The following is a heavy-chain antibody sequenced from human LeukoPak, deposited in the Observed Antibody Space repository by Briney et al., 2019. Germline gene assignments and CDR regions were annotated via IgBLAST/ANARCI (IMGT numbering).Heavy chain of an antibody. Sequence: GGSLRLSCVASGFTFSNYWMHWVRQAPEKGLMWVSKINSDGSGPDYADSVKGRFTISRDNAKNTLYMQMNSLRAEDTAVYYCARDVYGLGDYWGQGTLVTVSS. D-gene: IGHD1-14*01. CDR2: INSDGSGP. J-gene: IGHJ4*02. CDR3: ARDVYGLGDY. CDR1: GFTFSNYW. V-gene: IGHV3-74*01.